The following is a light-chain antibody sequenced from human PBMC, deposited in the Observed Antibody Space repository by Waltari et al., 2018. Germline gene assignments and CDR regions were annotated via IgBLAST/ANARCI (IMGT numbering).Light chain of an antibody. CDR3: QTGGHGTWV. CDR1: SGHSSNI. CDR2: INSDGSH. Sequence: QLVLTQSPSASASLGASVKLTCTLDSGHSSNIVAWLQQQPEEGPRYLMKINSDGSHSKGDEIPYRFSGSSSGAERYLTISSVQSEDEADYYCQTGGHGTWVFGGGTKLTVL. V-gene: IGLV4-69*01. J-gene: IGLJ3*02.